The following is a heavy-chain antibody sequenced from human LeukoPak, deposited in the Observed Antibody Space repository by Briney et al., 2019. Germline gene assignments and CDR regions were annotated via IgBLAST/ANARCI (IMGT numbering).Heavy chain of an antibody. CDR3: ARAENIAAAGTSAFDI. V-gene: IGHV4-59*01. Sequence: SETLSLTCTVSGGSISSYYWSWIRQPPGKGLEWIGYIYYSGSTNYNPSLKSRVTISVDTSKNQFSLKLSSVTAADTAVYYCARAENIAAAGTSAFDIWGQGTMVTVSS. D-gene: IGHD6-13*01. CDR1: GGSISSYY. J-gene: IGHJ3*02. CDR2: IYYSGST.